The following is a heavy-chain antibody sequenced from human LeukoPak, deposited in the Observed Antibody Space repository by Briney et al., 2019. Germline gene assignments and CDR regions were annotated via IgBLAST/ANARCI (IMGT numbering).Heavy chain of an antibody. J-gene: IGHJ5*02. CDR3: ARDAEMATMDP. CDR1: GFTFSDYY. D-gene: IGHD5-24*01. Sequence: GGSLRLSCAASGFTFSDYYVSWIRQAPGKGLEWVSYISSSGSTIYYADSVKGRFTISRDNAKNSLYLQMNSLRAEDTAVYYCARDAEMATMDPWGQGTLVTVSS. V-gene: IGHV3-11*04. CDR2: ISSSGSTI.